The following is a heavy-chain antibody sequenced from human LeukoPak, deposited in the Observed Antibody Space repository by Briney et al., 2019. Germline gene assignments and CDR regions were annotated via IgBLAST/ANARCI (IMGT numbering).Heavy chain of an antibody. CDR1: GFTFSSYA. J-gene: IGHJ5*02. Sequence: GGSLRLSCAASGFTFSSYAMSWVRQAPGKGLEWVSAISGSGGSTYYADSVKGRFTISRDNSKNTLYLQMNSLRAEDTAVYYCPYYDFWSGYLNWFGPWGQGTLVTVSS. V-gene: IGHV3-23*01. CDR2: ISGSGGST. CDR3: PYYDFWSGYLNWFGP. D-gene: IGHD3-3*01.